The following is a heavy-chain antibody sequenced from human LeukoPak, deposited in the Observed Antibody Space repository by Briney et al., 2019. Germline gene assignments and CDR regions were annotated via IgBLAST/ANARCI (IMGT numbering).Heavy chain of an antibody. Sequence: GGSLRLSCAASGFTFNNYTMSWVRQAPGKGLEWVSQISASETSIKYADSVRGRFTISRDNVKNSVYLQMNSLRAEDTAIYYCVRDNLENQWLERSYWGQGTLVTVSS. CDR1: GFTFNNYT. CDR2: ISASETSI. CDR3: VRDNLENQWLERSY. V-gene: IGHV3-48*01. D-gene: IGHD6-19*01. J-gene: IGHJ4*02.